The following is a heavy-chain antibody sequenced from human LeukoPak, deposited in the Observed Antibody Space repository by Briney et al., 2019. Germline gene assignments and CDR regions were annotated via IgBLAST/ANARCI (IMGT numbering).Heavy chain of an antibody. Sequence: GGSLRLSCAASGFTFSSYGMSWVRQAPGKGLEWVAAISGSGGSTYYADSVKGRFTISRDNSKNTLYLQMNSLRAEDTAVYYCVGVSGWYYYYYYMDVWGKGTTVTISS. V-gene: IGHV3-23*01. J-gene: IGHJ6*03. D-gene: IGHD6-19*01. CDR2: ISGSGGST. CDR3: VGVSGWYYYYYYMDV. CDR1: GFTFSSYG.